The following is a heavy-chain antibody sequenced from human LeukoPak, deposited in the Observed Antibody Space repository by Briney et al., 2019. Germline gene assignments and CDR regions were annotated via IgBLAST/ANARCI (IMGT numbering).Heavy chain of an antibody. CDR1: GFSFSGHW. D-gene: IGHD6-6*01. J-gene: IGHJ4*02. V-gene: IGHV3-74*01. CDR3: ARGPNSNWSGLDF. Sequence: GGSLTLSCTASGFSFSGHWMHWARHLPGKGLVGVSRISPTGSTTSYADSVKGRFTVSRDNAKNTLYLQVNNLRAEDTAVYYCARGPNSNWSGLDFWGQGTLLTVSS. CDR2: ISPTGSTT.